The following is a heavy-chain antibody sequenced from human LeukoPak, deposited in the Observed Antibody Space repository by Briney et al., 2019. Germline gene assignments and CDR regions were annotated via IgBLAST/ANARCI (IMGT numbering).Heavy chain of an antibody. CDR2: INSDGSST. CDR1: GFTFSSYW. Sequence: GGSLRLSCAASGFTFSSYWMHWVRQAPGKGLVWVSRINSDGSSTSYADSVKGRFTISRDNAKNTLYLQMNSLRAEDTAVYYCAGAPLRALRCMDVWGQGTTVTVSS. CDR3: AGAPLRALRCMDV. V-gene: IGHV3-74*01. J-gene: IGHJ6*02.